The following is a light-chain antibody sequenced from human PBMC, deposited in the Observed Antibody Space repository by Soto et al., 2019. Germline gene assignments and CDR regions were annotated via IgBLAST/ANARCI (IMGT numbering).Light chain of an antibody. CDR2: DAS. CDR1: QSVGSS. V-gene: IGKV3-11*01. J-gene: IGKJ3*01. Sequence: EIVLTQSPDTLSLSPGERATLSCRASQSVGSSLAWYQQKPGQAPRLLIYDASNRATGIPARFSGSGSGTDCPLTISSLEPEDFAVYYCQQRSNWPPEVTFGPGTKVDIK. CDR3: QQRSNWPPEVT.